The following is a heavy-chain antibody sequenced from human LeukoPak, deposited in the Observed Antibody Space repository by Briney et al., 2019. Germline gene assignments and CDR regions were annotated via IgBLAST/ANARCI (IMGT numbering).Heavy chain of an antibody. CDR1: GESFSGYF. CDR2: INHSGSTS. Sequence: SETLSLTCAVYGESFSGYFWNWIRQPPGKGLEWIGEINHSGSTSNHNPSLKSRVTMSIDTSKNQFSLKLSSVTAADTAVYYCARKSGYARDYWGQGNLVTVSS. CDR3: ARKSGYARDY. V-gene: IGHV4-34*01. J-gene: IGHJ4*02. D-gene: IGHD5-12*01.